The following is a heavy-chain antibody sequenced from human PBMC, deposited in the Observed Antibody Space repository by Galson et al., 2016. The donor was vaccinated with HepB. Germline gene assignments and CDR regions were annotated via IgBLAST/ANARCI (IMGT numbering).Heavy chain of an antibody. CDR3: ARGPGTVGATGFDY. CDR1: GFTFSDHY. D-gene: IGHD1-26*01. Sequence: SLRLSCAASGFTFSDHYMDWVRQAPGKGLEWVGRTRNKANSYTTEYAAPVKGRFTISRDNSKNSLYLQMNSLKTEDTAVYYCARGPGTVGATGFDYWGQGTLVTVSS. J-gene: IGHJ4*02. CDR2: TRNKANSYTT. V-gene: IGHV3-72*01.